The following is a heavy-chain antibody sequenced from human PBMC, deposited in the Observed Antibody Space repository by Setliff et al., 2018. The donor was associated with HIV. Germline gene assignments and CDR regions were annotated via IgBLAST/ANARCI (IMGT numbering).Heavy chain of an antibody. CDR2: IYHSGST. D-gene: IGHD2-15*01. V-gene: IGHV4-39*01. Sequence: PSETLSLTCTVSGGSISSTNYFWGWIGQPQGKGLEWIGNIYHSGSTHYNPSLKSRVTISVDTSTNQFSLKLSSVTAADTAVYYCARSVPRYCSGGSCYPPLFDYWGQGTLVTVSS. CDR1: GGSISSTNYF. J-gene: IGHJ4*02. CDR3: ARSVPRYCSGGSCYPPLFDY.